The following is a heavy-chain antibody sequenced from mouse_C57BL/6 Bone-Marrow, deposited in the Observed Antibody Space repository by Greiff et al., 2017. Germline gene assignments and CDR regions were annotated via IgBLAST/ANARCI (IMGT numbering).Heavy chain of an antibody. J-gene: IGHJ4*01. V-gene: IGHV5-17*01. CDR1: GFTFSDYG. CDR2: ISSGSSTI. CDR3: ATYLSKGGAMDY. Sequence: EVKLVESGGGLVKPGGSLKLSCAASGFTFSDYGMHWVRQAPEKGLEWVAYISSGSSTIYYADTVKGRFTISRDNAKNTLFLQMTSLRSEDTAMYYCATYLSKGGAMDYWGQGTSGTVSS. D-gene: IGHD2-5*01.